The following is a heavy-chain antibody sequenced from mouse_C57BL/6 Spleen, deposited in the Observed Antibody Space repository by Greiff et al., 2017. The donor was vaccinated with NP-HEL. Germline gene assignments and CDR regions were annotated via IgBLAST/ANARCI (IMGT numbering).Heavy chain of an antibody. J-gene: IGHJ4*01. Sequence: VQLQQSGPVLVKPGASVKMSCKASGYTFTDYYMNWVKQSHGKSLEWIGVINPYNGGTSYNQKFKGKATLTVDKSSSTAYMELNSLTSDDSAVYYCARSGGTTRAGRYAMDYWGQGTSVTVSS. CDR2: INPYNGGT. CDR3: ARSGGTTRAGRYAMDY. CDR1: GYTFTDYY. V-gene: IGHV1-19*01. D-gene: IGHD3-2*01.